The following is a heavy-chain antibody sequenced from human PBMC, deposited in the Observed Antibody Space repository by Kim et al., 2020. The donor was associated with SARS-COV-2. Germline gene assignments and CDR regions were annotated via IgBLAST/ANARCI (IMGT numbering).Heavy chain of an antibody. J-gene: IGHJ3*02. CDR3: ATPLGYCSSTSCSGAFDI. V-gene: IGHV4-39*01. Sequence: SETLSLTCTVSGGSISSSSYYWGWIRQPPGKGLEWIGSIYYSGSTYYNPSLKSRVTISVDTSKNQFSLKLSSVTAADTAVYYCATPLGYCSSTSCSGAFDIWGQGTMVTVSS. CDR2: IYYSGST. CDR1: GGSISSSSYY. D-gene: IGHD2-2*01.